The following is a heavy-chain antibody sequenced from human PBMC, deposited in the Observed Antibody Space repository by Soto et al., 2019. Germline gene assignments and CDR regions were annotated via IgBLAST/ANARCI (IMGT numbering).Heavy chain of an antibody. D-gene: IGHD3-10*01. V-gene: IGHV4-34*01. Sequence: QVQLQQWGAGLLKPSETLSLTCAVYGGSFSGYYWSWIRQPPGKGLEWIGEINHSGSTNYNPSLKSRVTISVDTSKNQFSLKLSSVTAADTAVYYCARGGKPAGFAEYYFDYWGQGTLVTVSS. CDR2: INHSGST. J-gene: IGHJ4*02. CDR3: ARGGKPAGFAEYYFDY. CDR1: GGSFSGYY.